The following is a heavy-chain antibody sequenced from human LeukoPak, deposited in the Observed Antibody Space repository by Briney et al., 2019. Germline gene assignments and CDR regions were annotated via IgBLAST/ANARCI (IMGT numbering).Heavy chain of an antibody. J-gene: IGHJ4*02. CDR1: GFTFSNYA. D-gene: IGHD3-16*01. CDR2: ISGSGGST. Sequence: PGGSLRLSCAGSGFTFSNYAMRWVRQVPGKGLEWVSAISGSGGSTYYADSVKGRFTISRDNSISTVYLQLNSLRVEDTAIYYCAKGQRANSDYSYFESWGQGILVTVSS. V-gene: IGHV3-23*01. CDR3: AKGQRANSDYSYFES.